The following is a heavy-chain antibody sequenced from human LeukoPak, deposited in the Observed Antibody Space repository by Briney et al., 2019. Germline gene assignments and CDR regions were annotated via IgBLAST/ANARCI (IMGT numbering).Heavy chain of an antibody. V-gene: IGHV3-11*01. CDR3: ARVPTTTVTVDY. CDR2: ISSSGSTI. Sequence: AGSLRLSCAVSGFTFSNYYMRWIRQAPGGGLEWVSYISSSGSTIYYTDSLKGRFTISRDNAKNSLYLQMNGLRAEDTAVYYCARVPTTTVTVDYWGQGTLVTVSS. CDR1: GFTFSNYY. J-gene: IGHJ4*02. D-gene: IGHD4-17*01.